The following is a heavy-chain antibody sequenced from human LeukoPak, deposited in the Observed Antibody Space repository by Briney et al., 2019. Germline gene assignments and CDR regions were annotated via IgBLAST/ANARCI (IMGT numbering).Heavy chain of an antibody. D-gene: IGHD3-16*01. CDR2: IHSSGST. J-gene: IGHJ6*04. CDR3: ARFTYTTRPSDV. V-gene: IGHV4-4*09. CDR1: GGSISGFY. Sequence: SETLSLTCSVSGGSISGFYWSWIRQPPGQTLEWIGYIHSSGSTNYNPSLQSRVTMSVDTSVNQFSLRLSSVTAADTAVYYCARFTYTTRPSDVWGKGTTVTVSS.